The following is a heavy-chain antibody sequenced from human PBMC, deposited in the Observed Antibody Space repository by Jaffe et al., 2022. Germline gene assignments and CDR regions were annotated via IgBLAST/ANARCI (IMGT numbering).Heavy chain of an antibody. CDR1: GGSISSSSYY. D-gene: IGHD4-17*01. CDR3: ASPENYGDFAFDI. J-gene: IGHJ3*02. Sequence: QLQLQESGPGLVKPSETLSLTCTVSGGSISSSSYYWGWIRQPPGKGLEWIGSIYYSGSTYYNPSLKSRVTISVDTSKNQFSLKLSSVTAADTAVYYCASPENYGDFAFDIWGQGTMVTVSS. V-gene: IGHV4-39*01. CDR2: IYYSGST.